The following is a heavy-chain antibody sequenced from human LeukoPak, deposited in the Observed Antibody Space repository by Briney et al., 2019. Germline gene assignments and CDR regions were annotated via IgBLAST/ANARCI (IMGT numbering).Heavy chain of an antibody. Sequence: PGGSLRLSCAASGFTFSSYGMHWVRQAPGKGLEWVAVISYDGSNKYYADSVKGRFTISRDNSKNTLYLQMNSLRAEDTAVYYCAKDRDSSSWLSPLDGMDVWGQGTTVTVSS. J-gene: IGHJ6*02. CDR1: GFTFSSYG. V-gene: IGHV3-30*18. CDR3: AKDRDSSSWLSPLDGMDV. D-gene: IGHD6-13*01. CDR2: ISYDGSNK.